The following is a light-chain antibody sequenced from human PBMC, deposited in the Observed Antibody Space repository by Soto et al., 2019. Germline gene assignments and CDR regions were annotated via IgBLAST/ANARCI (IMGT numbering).Light chain of an antibody. CDR2: GAS. CDR3: QQYNDWPPRT. Sequence: EIVMTQSPATLSVSPGERASLSCRASQSVGSNLAWYQQKPGQAPRLLIYGASTRATNIPARFSGSGSGTDLTLTISGLQSEVFAVYYCQQYNDWPPRTFGGGTKVE. V-gene: IGKV3-15*01. CDR1: QSVGSN. J-gene: IGKJ4*01.